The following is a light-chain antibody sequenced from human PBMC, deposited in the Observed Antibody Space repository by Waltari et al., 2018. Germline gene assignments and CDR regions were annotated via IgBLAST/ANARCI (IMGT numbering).Light chain of an antibody. V-gene: IGLV2-11*01. Sequence: SALTQPRSVPGSPGQSVTIPCTGPQNDLGSYHYVSWYQQHPGKAPKLIILDVTKRPSGVPYRLSGSKSGNTASLTISGLRAEDEAEYYGCSYAGSYTGVFGGGTKLTVV. CDR3: CSYAGSYTGV. CDR1: QNDLGSYHY. CDR2: DVT. J-gene: IGLJ3*02.